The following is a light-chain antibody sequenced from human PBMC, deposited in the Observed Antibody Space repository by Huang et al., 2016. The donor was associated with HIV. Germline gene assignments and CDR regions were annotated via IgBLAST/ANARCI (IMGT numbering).Light chain of an antibody. V-gene: IGKV1-39*01. CDR2: RTS. CDR1: RRVNNF. Sequence: DIQMTQSPSSLSAYVGDRVNITCRASRRVNNFLNWYQQKPGKAPKLLIYRTSTLQTGVPSRLSGSGSGTDFTLTISSLQPEDFATYSCQQSYSSPRVTFGPGTTVDIK. CDR3: QQSYSSPRVT. J-gene: IGKJ3*01.